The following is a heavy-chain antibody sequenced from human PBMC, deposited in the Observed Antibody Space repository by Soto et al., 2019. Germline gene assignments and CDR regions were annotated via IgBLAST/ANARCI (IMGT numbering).Heavy chain of an antibody. J-gene: IGHJ5*02. CDR2: IYPGDSDT. D-gene: IGHD5-12*01. CDR3: ARQKRRYSGYGFDP. Sequence: PGESLKISCKGSGYTFTDYWIGWVRQLPGKGLEWMGIIYPGDSDTRYSPSFQGQVTITADKSTSTAYLQWNTLKASDTAMYYCARQKRRYSGYGFDPWGQGTQVTVSS. CDR1: GYTFTDYW. V-gene: IGHV5-51*01.